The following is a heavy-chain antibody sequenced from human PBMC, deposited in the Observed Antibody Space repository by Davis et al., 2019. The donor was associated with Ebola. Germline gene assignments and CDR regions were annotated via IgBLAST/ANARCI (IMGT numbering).Heavy chain of an antibody. J-gene: IGHJ4*02. Sequence: GESLKISCAASGFTVSSNYMTWVRQAPGKGLESVSLIYSGGNTYYADSVKGRFTISRDNSKNTLYLQMNSLRAEDTAVYYCAKGPLPWEPLDYWGQGTLVTVSS. CDR2: IYSGGNT. CDR1: GFTVSSNY. D-gene: IGHD1-26*01. V-gene: IGHV3-66*01. CDR3: AKGPLPWEPLDY.